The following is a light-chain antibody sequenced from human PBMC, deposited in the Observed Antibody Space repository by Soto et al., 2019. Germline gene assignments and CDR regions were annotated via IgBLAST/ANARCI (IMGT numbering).Light chain of an antibody. CDR3: QQYVTSPLT. Sequence: EVLMTQSPATLSVSPGERSTLCFRASQSVSGKLAWYQQKPGQAPRLLIYGVSSRATGIPDRFSGSGSGTDFTLTISRLEPEDFAVYYCQQYVTSPLTFGGGTKVDIK. V-gene: IGKV3-20*01. J-gene: IGKJ4*01. CDR2: GVS. CDR1: QSVSGK.